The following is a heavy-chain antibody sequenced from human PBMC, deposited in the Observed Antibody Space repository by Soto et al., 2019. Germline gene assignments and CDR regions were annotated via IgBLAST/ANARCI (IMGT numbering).Heavy chain of an antibody. V-gene: IGHV1-18*01. CDR2: ISAYNGNT. CDR1: GYTFTSYG. J-gene: IGHJ4*02. CDR3: ARDGVVVPPGPRPFDY. Sequence: ASVKVSCKASGYTFTSYGISWVRQAPGQGLEWMGWISAYNGNTNYAQKLQGRVTMTTDTSTSTAYMELRSLRSDDTAVYYCARDGVVVPPGPRPFDYWGQGTLVTVSS. D-gene: IGHD2-2*01.